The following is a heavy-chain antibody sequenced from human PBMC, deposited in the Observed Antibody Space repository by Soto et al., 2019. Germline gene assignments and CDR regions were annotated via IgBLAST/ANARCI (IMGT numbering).Heavy chain of an antibody. CDR3: ARDSHPVKNHE. CDR2: VNPRTGST. D-gene: IGHD6-19*01. Sequence: QVQLEQSGPQLKMPGASVKVSCKASGYIFINYYMHWVRQAPGQGPEWMGFVNPRTGSTNYAQKFQGRLTLTRDTSTSTFYMDLSGLTAADTAVYFCARDSHPVKNHEWGQGTLVTVSS. V-gene: IGHV1-46*01. CDR1: GYIFINYY. J-gene: IGHJ4*02.